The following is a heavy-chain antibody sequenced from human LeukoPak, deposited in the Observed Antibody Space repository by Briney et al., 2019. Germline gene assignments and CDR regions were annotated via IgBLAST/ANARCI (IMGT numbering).Heavy chain of an antibody. Sequence: SETLSLTCTVSGGSISSYYWGWIRQPPGKGLEWIGSIYHSGSTYYNPSLKSRVTISVDTSKNQFSLKLSSVTAADTAVYYCARSGYSSSWGYYYYYYYMDVWGKGTTVTVS. D-gene: IGHD6-13*01. CDR2: IYHSGST. CDR3: ARSGYSSSWGYYYYYYYMDV. J-gene: IGHJ6*03. V-gene: IGHV4-38-2*02. CDR1: GGSISSYY.